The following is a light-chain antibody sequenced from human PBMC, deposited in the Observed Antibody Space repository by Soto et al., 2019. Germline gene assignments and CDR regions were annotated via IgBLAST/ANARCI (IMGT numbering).Light chain of an antibody. J-gene: IGKJ4*01. V-gene: IGKV3-11*01. Sequence: EIVLTQSPATLSLSPGERATLSCRASQSVSSYLAWCQQKPGQAPRLLIYDASNRATGIPARFSGSGSGTDFTLTISSLQSEDFAVYYCQQYNDWPLTFGGGTKVDIK. CDR2: DAS. CDR1: QSVSSY. CDR3: QQYNDWPLT.